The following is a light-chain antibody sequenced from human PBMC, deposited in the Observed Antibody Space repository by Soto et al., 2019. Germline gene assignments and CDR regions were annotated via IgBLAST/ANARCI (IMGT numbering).Light chain of an antibody. V-gene: IGKV3-15*01. CDR3: QQYNNWLALT. CDR1: QSVSSN. Sequence: EIVMNQAPATLSVSLGERATLSCRASQSVSSNLAWYQQKPGQAPRLLIYGASTSATGIPARFSGSGSGTEFTLAISSLQSEYFAVYYCQQYNNWLALTFGGGTKVEIK. J-gene: IGKJ4*01. CDR2: GAS.